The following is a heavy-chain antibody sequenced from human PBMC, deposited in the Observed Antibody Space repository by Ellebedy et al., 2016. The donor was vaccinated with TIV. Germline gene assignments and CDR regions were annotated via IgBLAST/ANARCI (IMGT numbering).Heavy chain of an antibody. J-gene: IGHJ4*02. CDR3: ASRGYTYGYYLDY. CDR1: GYTFTTYA. CDR2: IYPADSDI. V-gene: IGHV5-51*01. Sequence: GESLKISXKASGYTFTTYAIAWVRQMPGKGLEWMGIIYPADSDIIYSPSFQGQVTISVDKSINTAYLQWNSLKASDTAMYYCASRGYTYGYYLDYWGQGTLVTVSS. D-gene: IGHD5-18*01.